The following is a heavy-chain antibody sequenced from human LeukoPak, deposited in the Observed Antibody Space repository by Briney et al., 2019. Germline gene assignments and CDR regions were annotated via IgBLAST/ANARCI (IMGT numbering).Heavy chain of an antibody. CDR3: AREGLLAAAGTFDY. V-gene: IGHV3-21*01. Sequence: GGSLRLSCAASGFTFSSYSMNWVRQAPGKGLEWVSSISSSSSYIYYADSVKGRFTISRDNAKNSLYLQMNSLRAENTAVYYCAREGLLAAAGTFDYWGQGTLSPSPQ. CDR1: GFTFSSYS. D-gene: IGHD6-13*01. J-gene: IGHJ4*02. CDR2: ISSSSSYI.